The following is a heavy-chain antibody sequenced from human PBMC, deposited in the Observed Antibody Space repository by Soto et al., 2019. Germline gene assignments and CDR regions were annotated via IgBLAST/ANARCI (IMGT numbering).Heavy chain of an antibody. CDR3: ARSLLLRYFDWTNYYYYYMDV. CDR2: IYPGDSDT. Sequence: GESLKISCKGSGYSFTSYWIGWVRQMPGKGLEWMGIIYPGDSDTRYSPSFQGQVTISADKSISTAYLQWSSLKASDTAMYYCARSLLLRYFDWTNYYYYYMDVWGKGTTVTV. D-gene: IGHD3-9*01. CDR1: GYSFTSYW. V-gene: IGHV5-51*01. J-gene: IGHJ6*03.